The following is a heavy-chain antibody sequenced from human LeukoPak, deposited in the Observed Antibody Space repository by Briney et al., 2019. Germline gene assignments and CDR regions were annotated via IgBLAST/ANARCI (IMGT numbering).Heavy chain of an antibody. CDR1: GYSFTSYW. Sequence: GESLKISCKGSGYSFTSYWIGWVRQLPGKGLAWMGIIYPGDSDTRYSPSFQGQVTISADKSISTAYLQWSSLKASDTAMYYCARHKYSYHPGNAFDIWGQGTMVTVSS. J-gene: IGHJ3*02. CDR2: IYPGDSDT. V-gene: IGHV5-51*01. CDR3: ARHKYSYHPGNAFDI. D-gene: IGHD5-18*01.